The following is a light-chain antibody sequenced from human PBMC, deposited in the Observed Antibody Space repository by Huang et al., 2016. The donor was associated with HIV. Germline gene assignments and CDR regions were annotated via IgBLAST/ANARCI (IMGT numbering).Light chain of an antibody. V-gene: IGKV3-20*01. CDR2: GAS. Sequence: EIVLTQSPGTLSLSPGQGATLSCRASQSVRDDNLAWYQQTPGQPPRLLIYGASRRATGVPDRFSGSGSGRDFTLTVSRLEPEDFSVYYCQQYGSVSRFGGGTKVEIK. CDR3: QQYGSVSR. CDR1: QSVRDDN. J-gene: IGKJ4*01.